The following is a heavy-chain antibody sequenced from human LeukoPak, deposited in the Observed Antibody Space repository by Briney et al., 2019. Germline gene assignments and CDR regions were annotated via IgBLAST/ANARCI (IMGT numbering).Heavy chain of an antibody. V-gene: IGHV3-9*01. D-gene: IGHD6-19*01. CDR1: GFTFDDYA. CDR3: AKGVAVAVESAFDI. J-gene: IGHJ3*02. Sequence: GRSLRLSCAASGFTFDDYAMPWVRQAPGKGLEWVSGISWNSGSIGYADSVKGRFTISRDNAKNSLYLQMNSLRAEDTALYYCAKGVAVAVESAFDIWGQGTMVTVSS. CDR2: ISWNSGSI.